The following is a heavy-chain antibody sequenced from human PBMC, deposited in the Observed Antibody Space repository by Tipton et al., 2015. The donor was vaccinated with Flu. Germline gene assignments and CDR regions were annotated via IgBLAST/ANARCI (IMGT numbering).Heavy chain of an antibody. CDR1: GGSISSSSYY. D-gene: IGHD3-9*01. CDR3: ARLSYDILTGYYPHLDY. V-gene: IGHV4-39*01. Sequence: SLRLSCTVSGGSISSSSYYWGWIRQPPGKGLEWIGSIYYSGSTYYNPSLKSRVTISVDTSKNQFSLKLSSVTAADTAVYYCARLSYDILTGYYPHLDYWGQGTLVTVSS. CDR2: IYYSGST. J-gene: IGHJ4*02.